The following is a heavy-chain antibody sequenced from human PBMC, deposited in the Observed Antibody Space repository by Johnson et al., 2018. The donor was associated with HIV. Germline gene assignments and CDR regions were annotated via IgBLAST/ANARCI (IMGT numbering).Heavy chain of an antibody. Sequence: QVQLVESGGGVVQPGRSLRLSCAASGFTFSSYGMHWVRQAPGKGLEWVAVIWYDGSNKYYADSVKGRFTISRDNSKNTLYLQMNSLRAEDTAVYYCAKAREYDSTGHDAFDIWGQGTMVTVSS. CDR1: GFTFSSYG. D-gene: IGHD3-22*01. V-gene: IGHV3-33*06. J-gene: IGHJ3*02. CDR3: AKAREYDSTGHDAFDI. CDR2: IWYDGSNK.